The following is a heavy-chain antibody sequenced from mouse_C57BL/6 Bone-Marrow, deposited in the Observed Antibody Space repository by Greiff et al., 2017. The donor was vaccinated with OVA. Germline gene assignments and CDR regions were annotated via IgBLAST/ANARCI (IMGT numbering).Heavy chain of an antibody. CDR1: GYSFTGYF. J-gene: IGHJ3*01. D-gene: IGHD1-1*01. V-gene: IGHV1-20*01. Sequence: EVQLQQSGPELVKPGDSVKISCKASGYSFTGYFMNWVMQSHGKSLEWIGRINPYNGDTFYNQKFKGKATLTVDKSSSTAHMELRSLTSEDSAVYYCASALFFITTVVAPFAYWGQGTLVTVSA. CDR3: ASALFFITTVVAPFAY. CDR2: INPYNGDT.